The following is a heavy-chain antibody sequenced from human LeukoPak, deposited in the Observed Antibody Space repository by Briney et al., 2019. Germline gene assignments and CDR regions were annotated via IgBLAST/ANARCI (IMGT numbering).Heavy chain of an antibody. V-gene: IGHV3-21*01. CDR2: ISSSSSYI. Sequence: GGSLRLSCAASGFTFSSYGMSWVRQAPGKGLEWVSSISSSSSYIYYADSVKGRFTISRDNAKNSLYLQMNSLRAEDTAVYYCARDGIAAAGYLFDYWGQGTLVTVSS. CDR3: ARDGIAAAGYLFDY. D-gene: IGHD6-13*01. CDR1: GFTFSSYG. J-gene: IGHJ4*02.